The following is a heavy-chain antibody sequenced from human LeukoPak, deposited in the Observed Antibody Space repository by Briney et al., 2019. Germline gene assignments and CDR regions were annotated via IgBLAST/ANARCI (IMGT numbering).Heavy chain of an antibody. CDR3: AKDGYYDSSGSSTSAGYFQH. V-gene: IGHV3-21*01. Sequence: GGSLRLSCAASGFTLDNYNFNWVRQAPGKGLEWVASIRSYSSYIHYADSVKGRFTISRDDAKKSLYLQMDSLRAEDTAVYYCAKDGYYDSSGSSTSAGYFQHWGQGTLVTVSS. J-gene: IGHJ1*01. CDR1: GFTLDNYN. D-gene: IGHD3-22*01. CDR2: IRSYSSYI.